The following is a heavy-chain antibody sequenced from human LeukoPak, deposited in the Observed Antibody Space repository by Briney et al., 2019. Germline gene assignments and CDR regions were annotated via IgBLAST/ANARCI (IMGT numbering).Heavy chain of an antibody. CDR1: GGSISSYY. V-gene: IGHV4-59*12. CDR2: IYYSGST. D-gene: IGHD4-17*01. Sequence: SETLSLTCTVSGGSISSYYWSWIRQPPGKGLEWIGYIYYSGSTNYNPSLKSRVTISVDTSKNQFSLKLSSVTAADTAVYYCASRDGDSRPFQHWGQGTLVTVSS. J-gene: IGHJ1*01. CDR3: ASRDGDSRPFQH.